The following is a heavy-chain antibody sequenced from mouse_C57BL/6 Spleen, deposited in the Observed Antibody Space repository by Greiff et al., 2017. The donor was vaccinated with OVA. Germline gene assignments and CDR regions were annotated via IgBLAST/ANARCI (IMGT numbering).Heavy chain of an antibody. CDR1: GYAFSSSW. CDR3: APYSNQAWFAY. J-gene: IGHJ3*01. V-gene: IGHV1-82*01. D-gene: IGHD2-5*01. Sequence: VQGVESGPELVKPGASVKISCKASGYAFSSSWMNWVKQRPGKGLEWIGRIYPGDGDTNYNGKFKGKATLTADKSSSTAYMQLSSLTSEDSAVYFCAPYSNQAWFAYWGQGTLVTVSA. CDR2: IYPGDGDT.